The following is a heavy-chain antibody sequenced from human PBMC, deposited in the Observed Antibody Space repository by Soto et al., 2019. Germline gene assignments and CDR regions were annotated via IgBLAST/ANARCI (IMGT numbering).Heavy chain of an antibody. J-gene: IGHJ4*02. Sequence: QVQLQQWGAGLLKPSETLSLTCAVYGGSFSGYYWSWIRQPPGKGLEWIGEINHSGSTNYNPSLKSRVTIPEDTSKNQFSLKLRSVTAADTAVYYCARGLWSGSGSYWGQGTLVTVSS. CDR2: INHSGST. D-gene: IGHD3-10*01. CDR1: GGSFSGYY. CDR3: ARGLWSGSGSY. V-gene: IGHV4-34*01.